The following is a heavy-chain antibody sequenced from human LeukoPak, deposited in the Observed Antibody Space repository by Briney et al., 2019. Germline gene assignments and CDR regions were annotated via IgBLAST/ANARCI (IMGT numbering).Heavy chain of an antibody. Sequence: GGALRLSCAGSGFTFSNDAIQWVRQAPGKELEWLEVISNDGSNKYYADSVKDRFTISRDNSKKTLYLQMDSLGPEDTAVYYCARSGANYFYYWGHGTLVTVSS. CDR1: GFTFSNDA. J-gene: IGHJ4*01. V-gene: IGHV3-30-3*01. D-gene: IGHD1-26*01. CDR3: ARSGANYFYY. CDR2: ISNDGSNK.